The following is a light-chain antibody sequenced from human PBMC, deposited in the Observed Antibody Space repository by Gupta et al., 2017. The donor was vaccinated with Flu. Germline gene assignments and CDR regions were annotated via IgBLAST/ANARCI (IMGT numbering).Light chain of an antibody. V-gene: IGKV1-12*01. Sequence: IQMTQSPSSVSASVGDTVTITCRASQGIATYLVWYQQRPGKAPKLLISGASTLQRGAPSRFSGGGSGTDFTLTISGLQPEDFAIYYCQQGHRVPRTFGGGTKVEIK. CDR3: QQGHRVPRT. J-gene: IGKJ4*01. CDR2: GAS. CDR1: QGIATY.